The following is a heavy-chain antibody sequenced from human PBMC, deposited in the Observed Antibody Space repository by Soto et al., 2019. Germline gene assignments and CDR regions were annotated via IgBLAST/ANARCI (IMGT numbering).Heavy chain of an antibody. CDR2: INAGYGNT. CDR3: ARGGITFGGAYDAFEI. J-gene: IGHJ3*02. D-gene: IGHD3-16*01. CDR1: GYTFTSFG. Sequence: QVQLVQSGAEVKKPGASVKVSCKASGYTFTSFGIHWVRQAPGQRLEWMGWINAGYGNTKYSQRCRGRVTITRDTAASTAYMELSSLRSEDTAVYYCARGGITFGGAYDAFEIWGQGTMVTVSS. V-gene: IGHV1-3*01.